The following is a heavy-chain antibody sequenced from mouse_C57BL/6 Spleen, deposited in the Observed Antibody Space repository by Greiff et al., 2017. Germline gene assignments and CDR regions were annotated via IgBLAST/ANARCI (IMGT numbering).Heavy chain of an antibody. CDR3: ARSLIITTVVAPGFAY. CDR1: GYTFTSYW. Sequence: QVQLQQSGTELVKPGASVKLSCKASGYTFTSYWMHWVKQRPGQGLEWIGNINPSNGGTNYNEKFKSKATLTVDKSSSTAYMQLSSLTSEDSAVYYCARSLIITTVVAPGFAYWGQGTLVTVSA. J-gene: IGHJ3*01. V-gene: IGHV1-53*01. D-gene: IGHD1-1*01. CDR2: INPSNGGT.